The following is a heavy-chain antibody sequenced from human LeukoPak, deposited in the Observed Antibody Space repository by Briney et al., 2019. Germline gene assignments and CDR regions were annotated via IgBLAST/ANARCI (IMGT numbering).Heavy chain of an antibody. V-gene: IGHV3-74*01. Sequence: GGSLSLSCAASGFTFSNYWMHWVRQAPGKGLVWVSRSKSDGSYTSYADSVKGRFTISRDNAKNTLYLQMNSLRAEDTAVYYCARDLDKWNYIGYWGQGTLVTVSS. J-gene: IGHJ4*02. D-gene: IGHD1-7*01. CDR1: GFTFSNYW. CDR2: SKSDGSYT. CDR3: ARDLDKWNYIGY.